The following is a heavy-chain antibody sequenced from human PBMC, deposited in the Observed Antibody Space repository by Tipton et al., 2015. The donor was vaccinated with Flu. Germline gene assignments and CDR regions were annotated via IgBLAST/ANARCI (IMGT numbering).Heavy chain of an antibody. CDR3: ARHDTSRSYADAFDI. CDR1: GFTFRSYI. V-gene: IGHV3-21*01. Sequence: VQLVQSGGGLVKPGGSLRLSCAASGFTFRSYIMNWVRQAPGKGLEWVSSITSSSDYIYYADSVKGRFTISRDNAKHSLYLQMNSLRAEDTAVYYCARHDTSRSYADAFDIWGQGTLVTVSS. J-gene: IGHJ3*02. D-gene: IGHD1-26*01. CDR2: ITSSSDYI.